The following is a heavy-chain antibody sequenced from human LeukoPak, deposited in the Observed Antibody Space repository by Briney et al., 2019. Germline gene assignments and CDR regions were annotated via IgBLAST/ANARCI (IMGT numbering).Heavy chain of an antibody. D-gene: IGHD3-10*01. Sequence: GGSLRLSCAASGFTFCSYWMTWVGPAPGKGLEGVANIKQDGSEKYYVDSVKGRFTISRDKAKNSLYVQMNSLRAEDRAVCYCARNSGSHPWGQGTLVTVSS. V-gene: IGHV3-7*01. CDR3: ARNSGSHP. CDR1: GFTFCSYW. CDR2: IKQDGSEK. J-gene: IGHJ5*02.